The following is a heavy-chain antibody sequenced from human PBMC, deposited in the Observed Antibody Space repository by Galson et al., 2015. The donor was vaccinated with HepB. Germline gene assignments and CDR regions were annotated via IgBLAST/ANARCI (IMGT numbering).Heavy chain of an antibody. J-gene: IGHJ4*02. D-gene: IGHD3-22*01. V-gene: IGHV1-18*01. CDR3: AREGRYYYDSSGYYPIDS. Sequence: SVKVSCKASGYTFTSYGISWVRQAPGQGLEWMGWISAYNGNTNYAQKLQGRVTMTTDTSTSTAYMELRSLRSDDTAVYYCAREGRYYYDSSGYYPIDSWGQGTLVTVSS. CDR2: ISAYNGNT. CDR1: GYTFTSYG.